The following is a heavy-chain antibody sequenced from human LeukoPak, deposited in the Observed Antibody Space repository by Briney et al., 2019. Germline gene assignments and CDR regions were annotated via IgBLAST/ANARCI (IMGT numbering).Heavy chain of an antibody. D-gene: IGHD3-3*01. V-gene: IGHV4-34*01. Sequence: SETLSLTCAVYGGSFSGYYWSWIRQPPGKGLEWIGEISHSGSTNYNPSLKSRVTISVDTSKNQFSLKLSSVTAADTAVYYCARGYYDFWSGYFDYWGQGTLVTVSS. CDR1: GGSFSGYY. J-gene: IGHJ4*02. CDR2: ISHSGST. CDR3: ARGYYDFWSGYFDY.